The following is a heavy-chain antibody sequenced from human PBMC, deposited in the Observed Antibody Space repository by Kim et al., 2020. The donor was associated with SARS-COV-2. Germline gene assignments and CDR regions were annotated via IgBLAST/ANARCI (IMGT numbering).Heavy chain of an antibody. Sequence: SVKVSCKASGGTFSSYAISWVRQAPGQGLEWMGGIIPIFGTANYAQKFQGRVTITADESTSTAYMELSSLRSEDTAVYYCARDRTKYCSSTSCSPEGLAAAGTGQFYFDYWGQGTLVTVSS. J-gene: IGHJ4*02. CDR1: GGTFSSYA. D-gene: IGHD2-2*01. V-gene: IGHV1-69*13. CDR3: ARDRTKYCSSTSCSPEGLAAAGTGQFYFDY. CDR2: IIPIFGTA.